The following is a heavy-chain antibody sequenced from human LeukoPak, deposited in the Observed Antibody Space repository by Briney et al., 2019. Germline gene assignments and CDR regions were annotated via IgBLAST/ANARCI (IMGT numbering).Heavy chain of an antibody. D-gene: IGHD5-12*01. Sequence: PGGSLRLSCSASGFTFADQPFTWVRQAPGKGLEWVAFIRTTDYGGTAEYATSVKGRFTVSRDDSKSMVYLQMDSLQSEDTAVYYCCMGYATLPYWGQGTLVTVSS. CDR3: CMGYATLPY. CDR2: IRTTDYGGTA. CDR1: GFTFADQP. V-gene: IGHV3-49*04. J-gene: IGHJ4*02.